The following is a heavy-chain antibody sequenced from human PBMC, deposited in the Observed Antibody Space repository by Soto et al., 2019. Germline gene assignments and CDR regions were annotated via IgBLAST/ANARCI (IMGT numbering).Heavy chain of an antibody. Sequence: QVQLEESGGGVVQPGRSLRLSCAASGFTFSSYGMHWVRQAPVKGLEWVAVIWYDGSNKYYADSVKGRFTISRDNSKNTLYLQMNSLRAEDTAVYYCAREGQEGWYEEYYFDYWGQGTLVTVSS. CDR3: AREGQEGWYEEYYFDY. CDR1: GFTFSSYG. V-gene: IGHV3-33*01. D-gene: IGHD6-19*01. CDR2: IWYDGSNK. J-gene: IGHJ4*02.